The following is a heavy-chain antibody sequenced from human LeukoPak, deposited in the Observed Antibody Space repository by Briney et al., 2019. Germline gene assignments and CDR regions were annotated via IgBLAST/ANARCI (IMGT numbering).Heavy chain of an antibody. CDR3: AIRTSRGVSGSSYFGS. Sequence: ASVKVSCKASGYTFSSYDINWVRQAAGQGPEWMGWMNPNSGNTAYAQNFQGRVIMTRNTSISTAYMELSSLRFEDTAVFYCAIRTSRGVSGSSYFGSWGQGTLVTVSS. CDR2: MNPNSGNT. D-gene: IGHD3-10*01. CDR1: GYTFSSYD. V-gene: IGHV1-8*01. J-gene: IGHJ4*02.